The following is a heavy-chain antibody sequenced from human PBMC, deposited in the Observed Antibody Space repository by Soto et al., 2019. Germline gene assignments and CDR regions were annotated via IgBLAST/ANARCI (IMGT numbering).Heavy chain of an antibody. V-gene: IGHV4-38-2*02. CDR1: GYFISSGYY. Sequence: SETLSLTCTVSGYFISSGYYWGWIRQSPGKGLEWIGSMFHSGSTHYNPSLKSRVTMSVDTSKNQFSLRLSSVTASDTAVYYCARGHIVVVPTVGWFDPWGQGTLVTVSS. CDR2: MFHSGST. D-gene: IGHD2-2*01. CDR3: ARGHIVVVPTVGWFDP. J-gene: IGHJ5*02.